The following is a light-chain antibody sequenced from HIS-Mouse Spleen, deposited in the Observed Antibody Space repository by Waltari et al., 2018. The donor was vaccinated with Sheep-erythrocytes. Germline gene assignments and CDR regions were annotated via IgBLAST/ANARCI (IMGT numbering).Light chain of an antibody. V-gene: IGLV2-23*01. Sequence: QSALTQPASVSGSPGHSITISCTGTISDVGSYTLVPWYQQHPGKAPKPMIYEGSKRPSGVSNRFSGSKSGNTASLTISGLQAEDEADYYCCSYAGSSTPWVFGGGTKLTVL. CDR1: ISDVGSYTL. J-gene: IGLJ3*02. CDR3: CSYAGSSTPWV. CDR2: EGS.